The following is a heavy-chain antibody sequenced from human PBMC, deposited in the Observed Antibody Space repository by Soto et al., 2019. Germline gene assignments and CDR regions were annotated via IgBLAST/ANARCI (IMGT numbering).Heavy chain of an antibody. D-gene: IGHD2-15*01. CDR3: ARGVRIGYCSGGSCYRSDFDY. CDR2: IYYSGST. CDR1: GGSISSYY. Sequence: SSETLSLTCTVSGGSISSYYWSWIRQPPGKGLEWIGYIYYSGSTNYNPSLKSRVTISVDTSKNQFSLKLSSVTAADTAVYYCARGVRIGYCSGGSCYRSDFDYWGQGTLVTVS. J-gene: IGHJ4*02. V-gene: IGHV4-59*12.